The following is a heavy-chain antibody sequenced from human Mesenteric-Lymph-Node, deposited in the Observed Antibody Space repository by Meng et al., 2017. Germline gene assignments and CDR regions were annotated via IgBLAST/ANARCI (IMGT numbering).Heavy chain of an antibody. CDR3: AKHEADFDH. J-gene: IGHJ4*02. V-gene: IGHV4-39*01. CDR1: GGSISSSSYY. D-gene: IGHD6-25*01. Sequence: SETLSLTCTVSGGSISSSSYYWGWIRRPPGKGLEWVGEFTRRGTTNYNPSLKGRVTISADTSKNQFSLKLTSLTAADTAVYYCAKHEADFDHWGQGTLVTVSS. CDR2: FTRRGTT.